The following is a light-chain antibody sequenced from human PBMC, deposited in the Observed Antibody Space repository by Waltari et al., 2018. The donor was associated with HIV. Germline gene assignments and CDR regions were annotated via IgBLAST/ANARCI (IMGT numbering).Light chain of an antibody. J-gene: IGLJ2*01. CDR3: SSYADNNSVL. CDR1: SSDVGGYKY. Sequence: QSALPQPPSASGSPGQSVTISCTGTSSDVGGYKYVSWYQQHPGKAPKLMIYEVNKRPSGVPDRFFGSKSGNTASLTVSGLQAEDEAEYYCSSYADNNSVLFGGGTKVTVL. CDR2: EVN. V-gene: IGLV2-8*01.